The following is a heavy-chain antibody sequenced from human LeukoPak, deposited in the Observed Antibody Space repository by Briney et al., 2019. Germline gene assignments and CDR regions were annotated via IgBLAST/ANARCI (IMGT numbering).Heavy chain of an antibody. CDR1: GYSFTSYW. CDR3: ARQFNCGGDCYPVDY. J-gene: IGHJ4*02. Sequence: GESLRISCKGSGYSFTSYWISWVRQMPGKGLEWMGRIDPSDSYTNYSPSFQGHVTISADKSISTAYLQWSSLKASDTAMYYCARQFNCGGDCYPVDYWGQGTLVTVSS. V-gene: IGHV5-10-1*01. D-gene: IGHD2-21*02. CDR2: IDPSDSYT.